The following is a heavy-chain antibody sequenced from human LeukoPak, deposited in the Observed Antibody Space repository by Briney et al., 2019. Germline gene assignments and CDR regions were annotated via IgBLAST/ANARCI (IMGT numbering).Heavy chain of an antibody. Sequence: GAAVTVSLKASGYSFSIYYIHWVRQAPGQGLEWMGWINPNSGGTNYAQKFQGRVTMTRDTSIDTASMELTRLTSDDTAIYYCAREGTGDYNSRRYYGFDIWGQGTVVTVSS. CDR2: INPNSGGT. CDR1: GYSFSIYY. D-gene: IGHD3-10*01. V-gene: IGHV1-2*02. J-gene: IGHJ3*02. CDR3: AREGTGDYNSRRYYGFDI.